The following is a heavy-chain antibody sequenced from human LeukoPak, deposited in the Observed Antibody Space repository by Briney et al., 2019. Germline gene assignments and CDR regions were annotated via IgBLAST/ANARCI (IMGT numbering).Heavy chain of an antibody. V-gene: IGHV3-23*01. CDR1: GFTFSIYA. CDR3: AKPGIAVAGSGGFDY. J-gene: IGHJ4*02. Sequence: PGGSLRLSCVASGFTFSIYAMNWVRQAPGKGLQWVSTISDSGGNTYYADSVTGRFTISRDNSENTLYLQMNSLSPEDTAIYFCAKPGIAVAGSGGFDYWGRGTLVTVSS. D-gene: IGHD6-19*01. CDR2: ISDSGGNT.